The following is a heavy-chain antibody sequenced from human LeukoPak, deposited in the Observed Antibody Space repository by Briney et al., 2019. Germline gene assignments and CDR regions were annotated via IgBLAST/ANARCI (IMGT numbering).Heavy chain of an antibody. CDR1: EFTLEDYG. V-gene: IGHV3-9*03. J-gene: IGHJ4*02. CDR3: ARGASPGVERWLQFEH. D-gene: IGHD5-24*01. CDR2: ICWNGGRI. Sequence: PGGSLRLSCAASEFTLEDYGMHWVRQVPGKGLEWVAGICWNGGRIGYADSVKGRFTISRDNVKNCLHVQMNSLRVEDMAFYYCARGASPGVERWLQFEHWGRGTLVTVSS.